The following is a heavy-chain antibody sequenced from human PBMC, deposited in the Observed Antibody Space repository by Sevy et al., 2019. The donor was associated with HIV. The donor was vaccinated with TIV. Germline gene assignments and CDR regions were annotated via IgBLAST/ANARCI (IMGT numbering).Heavy chain of an antibody. CDR1: GFGFSDYW. J-gene: IGHJ6*02. D-gene: IGHD2-2*01. CDR2: IKRDGSEK. V-gene: IGHV3-7*03. CDR3: ARDCSSATCLWGMDV. Sequence: GGSLRLSCAASGFGFSDYWMSWVRQAPGKGLEWVANIKRDGSEKYYVASVKGRFTISRDNAKTSLYLQMNSLRGEDTAVYYCARDCSSATCLWGMDVWGQGTMVTVSS.